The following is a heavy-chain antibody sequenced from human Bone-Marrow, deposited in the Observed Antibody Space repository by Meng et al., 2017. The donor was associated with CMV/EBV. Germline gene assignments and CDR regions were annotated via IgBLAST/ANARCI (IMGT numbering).Heavy chain of an antibody. V-gene: IGHV3-11*01. Sequence: GESLKISCAASGFTFSDYYMSWIRQAPGKGLEWVSYISSSGSTIYYADSVKGRFTISRDNSKNTVYLQMNSLRAEDTAVYYCARVRDIVVVSGAFDIWGQGTMVTVS. J-gene: IGHJ3*02. D-gene: IGHD2-2*01. CDR1: GFTFSDYY. CDR2: ISSSGSTI. CDR3: ARVRDIVVVSGAFDI.